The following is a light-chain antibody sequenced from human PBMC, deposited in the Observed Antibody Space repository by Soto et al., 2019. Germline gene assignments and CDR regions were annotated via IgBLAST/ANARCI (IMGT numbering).Light chain of an antibody. J-gene: IGKJ4*01. Sequence: DIQMTQSPSSLSASVGDRATITCQASQDISNYLNWHQQKPGKAPKLLIYAASSLHSGVPSRFSGSGSGTDFTLTISSLQPEDFATYSCQQTYRTPLTFGGGTKV. V-gene: IGKV1-39*01. CDR2: AAS. CDR1: QDISNY. CDR3: QQTYRTPLT.